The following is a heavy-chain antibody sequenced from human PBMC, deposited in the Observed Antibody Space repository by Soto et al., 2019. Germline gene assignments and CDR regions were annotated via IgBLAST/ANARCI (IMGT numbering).Heavy chain of an antibody. J-gene: IGHJ6*02. CDR3: ARVLGPGYYYYGMDV. CDR2: ISSSSSYI. Sequence: PGGSLRLSCAASGFTFSSYSMNWVRQAPGKGLEWVSSISSSSSYIYYADSVKGRFTISRDNAKNSLYLQMNSLRAEDTAVYYCARVLGPGYYYYGMDVWGQGTTVTVSS. CDR1: GFTFSSYS. V-gene: IGHV3-21*01. D-gene: IGHD7-27*01.